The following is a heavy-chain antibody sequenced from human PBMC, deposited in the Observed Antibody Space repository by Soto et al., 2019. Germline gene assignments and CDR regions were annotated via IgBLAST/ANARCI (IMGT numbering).Heavy chain of an antibody. V-gene: IGHV4-30-2*01. CDR3: ARGPFRATMVRGRIRNWFDP. Sequence: SETLSLTCAVSGGSISSDHYSWNWIRQPPGKGLEWIGNIYQSGITHYNPSLKSRVSISIDTSKNQFSLKLSSVTAADTAVYYCARGPFRATMVRGRIRNWFDPWGQGTLVTVSS. CDR1: GGSISSDHYS. CDR2: IYQSGIT. D-gene: IGHD3-10*01. J-gene: IGHJ5*02.